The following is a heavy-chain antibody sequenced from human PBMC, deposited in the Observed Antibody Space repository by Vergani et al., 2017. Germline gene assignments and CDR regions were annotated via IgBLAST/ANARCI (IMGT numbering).Heavy chain of an antibody. J-gene: IGHJ4*02. V-gene: IGHV3-48*04. CDR1: GFTFSSYS. CDR2: ISSSSSTI. CDR3: ARDSPLRFLEWLLFDY. D-gene: IGHD3-3*01. Sequence: EVQLVESGGGLVQPGGSLRLSCAASGFTFSSYSMNWVRQAPGKGLEWVSYISSSSSTIYYADSVKGRFTISRDNAKNSLYLQMNSLRAEDTDVYYCARDSPLRFLEWLLFDYWGQGTLVTVSS.